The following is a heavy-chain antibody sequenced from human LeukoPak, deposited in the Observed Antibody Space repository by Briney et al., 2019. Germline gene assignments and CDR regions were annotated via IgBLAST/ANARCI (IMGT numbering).Heavy chain of an antibody. CDR1: GYTFTGYY. Sequence: ASVKVSCKASGYTFTGYYMHWVRQAPGQGLEWMGWINPNSGGTNYAQKFQGWVTMTRDTSISTAYMELSRLRSDDTAVYYCARYDILTGDLEGWFDPWGQGTLVTVSS. CDR3: ARYDILTGDLEGWFDP. J-gene: IGHJ5*02. V-gene: IGHV1-2*04. CDR2: INPNSGGT. D-gene: IGHD3-9*01.